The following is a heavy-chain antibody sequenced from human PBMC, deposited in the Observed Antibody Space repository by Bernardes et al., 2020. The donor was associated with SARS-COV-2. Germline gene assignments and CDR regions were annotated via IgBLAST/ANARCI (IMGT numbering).Heavy chain of an antibody. D-gene: IGHD1-26*01. CDR3: AREWEDYTSSLFDY. CDR2: ISYDGTTK. CDR1: GFNFRTYA. V-gene: IGHV3-30-3*01. Sequence: VGSLILSCAASGFNFRTYAMHWVRQAPGQGLEWVAIISYDGTTKYNAASAKGRFTISRDNSKNTLFLQMNSLTTEDTAVYYCAREWEDYTSSLFDYWGQGALVTVSS. J-gene: IGHJ4*02.